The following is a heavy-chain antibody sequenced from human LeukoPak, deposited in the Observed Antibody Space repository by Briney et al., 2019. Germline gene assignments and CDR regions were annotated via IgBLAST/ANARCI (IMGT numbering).Heavy chain of an antibody. CDR1: GGSFSRST. Sequence: SVKVSCKASGGSFSRSTVSWVRQAPGQGLEWMGGITPILDTPNFAQKFQGRVTITTDESMTTVHMELSSLTSEGTALYYCATAKLTYSDDWDGFDSWGQGTLVTVSS. J-gene: IGHJ4*02. CDR2: ITPILDTP. D-gene: IGHD3-9*01. V-gene: IGHV1-69*16. CDR3: ATAKLTYSDDWDGFDS.